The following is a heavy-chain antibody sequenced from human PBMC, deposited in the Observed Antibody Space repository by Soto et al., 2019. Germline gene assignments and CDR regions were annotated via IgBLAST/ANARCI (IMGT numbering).Heavy chain of an antibody. CDR1: GFTFDDYT. Sequence: GGSLRLSCAASGFTFDDYTMHWVRQAPGKGLEWVSLISWVGGSTYYADSVKGRFTISRDNSKNSLYLQMNSLRTEDTALYYCAKGRGSGSYPYGMDVWGQGTTVTVSS. V-gene: IGHV3-43*01. J-gene: IGHJ6*02. CDR2: ISWVGGST. CDR3: AKGRGSGSYPYGMDV. D-gene: IGHD3-10*01.